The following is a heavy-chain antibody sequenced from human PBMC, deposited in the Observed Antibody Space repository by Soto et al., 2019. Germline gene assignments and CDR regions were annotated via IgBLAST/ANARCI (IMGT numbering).Heavy chain of an antibody. CDR2: MYFRGNT. V-gene: IGHV4-39*01. D-gene: IGHD1-1*01. J-gene: IGHJ5*02. CDR3: VEVHPQYLWFDP. CDR1: GDSVGNALYF. Sequence: SETLSLTCTVSGDSVGNALYFWGWVRQPPGKGLEWIANMYFRGNTYYNPSLKSRVTISLDTSNNQFSLNLRSVTAADTAVYFCVEVHPQYLWFDPWGQGSLVTLS.